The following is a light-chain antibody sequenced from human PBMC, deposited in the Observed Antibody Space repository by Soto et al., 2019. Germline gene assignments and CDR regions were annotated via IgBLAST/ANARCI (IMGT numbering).Light chain of an antibody. CDR1: QTVINN. J-gene: IGKJ5*01. CDR3: QQYNIWPPIT. V-gene: IGKV3-15*01. Sequence: PGERATLSCRASQTVINNQLAWYQQKPGQAPRLLIYGAYTRAAGVPARFSGSGSGTEFTLTITSLQSEDIALYYCQQYNIWPPITFGQGTRLEIK. CDR2: GAY.